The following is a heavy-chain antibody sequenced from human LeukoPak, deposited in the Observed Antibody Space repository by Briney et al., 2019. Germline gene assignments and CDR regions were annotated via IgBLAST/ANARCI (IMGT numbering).Heavy chain of an antibody. CDR2: INSDGSST. D-gene: IGHD6-19*01. CDR1: GFTFSSYW. Sequence: PGGSLRLSCAASGFTFSSYWMHWVRQAPGKGLVWVSRINSDGSSTSYADSVKGRFTISRDNAKNSLYLQMNSLRAEDTAVYYCARGRPSSGWPGYYFDYRGQGTLVTVSS. J-gene: IGHJ4*02. V-gene: IGHV3-74*01. CDR3: ARGRPSSGWPGYYFDY.